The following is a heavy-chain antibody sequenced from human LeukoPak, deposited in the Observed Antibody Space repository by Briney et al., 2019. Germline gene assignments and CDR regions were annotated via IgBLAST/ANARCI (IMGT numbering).Heavy chain of an antibody. V-gene: IGHV3-21*01. D-gene: IGHD7-27*01. CDR2: ITGSSDYI. CDR1: GFTFSSYA. CDR3: ARDAPNWGDAFDS. Sequence: PGGSLRLSCAASGFTFSSYAMNCVRQAPGKGLEWVSCITGSSDYIEYAESVKGRFTIFRDNAKNSLYLEMNSLKAEDTAVYYCARDAPNWGDAFDSWGQGTMVTVSS. J-gene: IGHJ3*02.